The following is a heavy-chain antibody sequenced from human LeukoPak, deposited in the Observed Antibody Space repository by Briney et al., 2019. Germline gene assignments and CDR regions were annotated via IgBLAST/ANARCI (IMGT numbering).Heavy chain of an antibody. V-gene: IGHV1-24*01. D-gene: IGHD3-9*01. CDR2: FDPEDGET. Sequence: GASVKLSCKVSGSTLTELSMHRVRQAHGQGRERMGGFDPEDGETIYEQKFQGRVTMTEDTSTDTAYMELSSLRSEDTAVYYCATGLRYPGVSADYWGQGTLVTVSS. CDR3: ATGLRYPGVSADY. CDR1: GSTLTELS. J-gene: IGHJ4*02.